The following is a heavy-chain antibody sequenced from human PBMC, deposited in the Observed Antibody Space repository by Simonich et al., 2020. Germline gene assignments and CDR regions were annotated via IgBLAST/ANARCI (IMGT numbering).Heavy chain of an antibody. Sequence: QVQLVEFGGGVFQPGRSLRLSCAASGFTFSSYALHWVRRAPGKGRGGVSVISYDGSNKYYADSGKGRFTISRDNSKNTLYLQMNSLRAEDTAVYYCAREDLTGDAFDIWGQGTMVTVSS. CDR3: AREDLTGDAFDI. V-gene: IGHV3-30*07. CDR1: GFTFSSYA. D-gene: IGHD7-27*01. CDR2: ISYDGSNK. J-gene: IGHJ3*02.